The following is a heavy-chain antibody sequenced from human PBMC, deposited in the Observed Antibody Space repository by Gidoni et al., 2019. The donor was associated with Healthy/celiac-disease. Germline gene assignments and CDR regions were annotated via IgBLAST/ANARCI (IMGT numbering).Heavy chain of an antibody. D-gene: IGHD5-18*01. J-gene: IGHJ4*02. CDR1: GFTFSSYG. Sequence: QVQLVESGGGVVQPGRSLSLSCAASGFTFSSYGMHWVRQAPGKGMEGVAVISYDGSNKYYADSVKGRFTISRDNSKNTLYLQMNSLRAEDTAVYYCAKDWDTAMGYFDYWGQGTLVTVSS. CDR3: AKDWDTAMGYFDY. V-gene: IGHV3-30*18. CDR2: ISYDGSNK.